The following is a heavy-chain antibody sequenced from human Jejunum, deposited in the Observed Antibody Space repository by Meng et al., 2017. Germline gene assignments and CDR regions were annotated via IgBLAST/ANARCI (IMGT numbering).Heavy chain of an antibody. CDR2: LGTNGAS. CDR3: TRELYSPGFWYFDL. D-gene: IGHD1-26*01. Sequence: GESLKTSCAASGFTSNTYDMHWVRQAAGRTLEWVSALGTNGASHFSDSVKGRFTLSRDTGKNSLFLQMNSLSAEDTAVYYCTRELYSPGFWYFDLWGHGTLVTVSS. J-gene: IGHJ2*01. CDR1: GFTSNTYD. V-gene: IGHV3-13*01.